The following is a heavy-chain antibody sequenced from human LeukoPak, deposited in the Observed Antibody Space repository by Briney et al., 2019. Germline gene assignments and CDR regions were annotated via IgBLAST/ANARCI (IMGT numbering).Heavy chain of an antibody. CDR1: GGSISSTTYY. J-gene: IGHJ4*02. CDR2: LYYTGIT. Sequence: EPSETLSLTCTVSGGSISSTTYYWGWIRQPPGKGLDWIGSLYYTGITYYHPSFKSRLTMSVDTSKNKFSLKVSSVTAADTAVYYCVTQLITDGYNYWGQGALVTVSS. V-gene: IGHV4-39*01. CDR3: VTQLITDGYNY. D-gene: IGHD5-24*01.